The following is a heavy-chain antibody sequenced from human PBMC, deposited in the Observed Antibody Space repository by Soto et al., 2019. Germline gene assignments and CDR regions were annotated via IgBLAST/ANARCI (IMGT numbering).Heavy chain of an antibody. Sequence: SETLSLTCGVYGGSLSGHDGSWIRQPPGKGLEWIGEINDSGNTNYNPSLKSRVTISVDTSKNQFSLKLSSVTAADTAVYYCARDKARIAAAVRYYYFGMDGWGQGTTVTVSS. V-gene: IGHV4-34*01. D-gene: IGHD6-13*01. J-gene: IGHJ6*02. CDR2: INDSGNT. CDR1: GGSLSGHD. CDR3: ARDKARIAAAVRYYYFGMDG.